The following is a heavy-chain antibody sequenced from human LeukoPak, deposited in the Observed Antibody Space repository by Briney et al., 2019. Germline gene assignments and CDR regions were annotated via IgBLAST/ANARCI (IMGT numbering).Heavy chain of an antibody. Sequence: PGGSLRLSCAASGFTFSSYAMHWVRQAPGKGLEYVSAISSNGGSTYYANSVKGRFTISRDNSKNTLYLQMGSLRAEDMAVYYCAREGAAGMTRVTQGSDYWGQGTLVTVSS. V-gene: IGHV3-64*01. CDR1: GFTFSSYA. CDR3: AREGAAGMTRVTQGSDY. CDR2: ISSNGGST. J-gene: IGHJ4*02. D-gene: IGHD4-11*01.